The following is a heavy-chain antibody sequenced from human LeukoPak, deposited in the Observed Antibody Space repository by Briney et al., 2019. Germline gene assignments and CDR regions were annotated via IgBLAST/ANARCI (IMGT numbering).Heavy chain of an antibody. CDR2: IHPGDSDT. D-gene: IGHD3-3*01. V-gene: IGHV5-51*01. CDR3: ARSEYYDFWSGYYRSWFDP. Sequence: GESLKTSCKGSGYSFTSYWIGWVRQMPGKGLEWMGIIHPGDSDTRYSPSFQGQVTISADKSISTAYLQWSSLKASDTAMYYCARSEYYDFWSGYYRSWFDPWGQGTLVTVSS. J-gene: IGHJ5*02. CDR1: GYSFTSYW.